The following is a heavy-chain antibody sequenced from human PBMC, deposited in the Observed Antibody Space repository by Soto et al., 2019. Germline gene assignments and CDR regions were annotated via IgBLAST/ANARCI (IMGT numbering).Heavy chain of an antibody. V-gene: IGHV4-30-2*01. CDR3: ARGDYGDLGY. J-gene: IGHJ4*02. D-gene: IGHD4-17*01. CDR2: IYHSGST. CDR1: GGSISSGGYS. Sequence: SETLSLTCAVSGGSISSGGYSWSWIRQPPGKGLEWIGYIYHSGSTYYNPSLKSRVTISVDRSKNQFSLKLSSVTAADTAVYYCARGDYGDLGYWGQGTLVTV.